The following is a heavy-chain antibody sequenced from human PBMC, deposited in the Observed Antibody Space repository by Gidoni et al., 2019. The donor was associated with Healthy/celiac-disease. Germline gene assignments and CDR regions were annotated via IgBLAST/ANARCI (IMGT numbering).Heavy chain of an antibody. V-gene: IGHV3-30-3*01. CDR2: ISYDGSNK. J-gene: IGHJ6*02. CDR3: ARDFDGSGFRGYYGMDV. D-gene: IGHD3-10*01. CDR1: GFTFSSYA. Sequence: QVQLVESGGGVVQPGRSLRLSCAASGFTFSSYAMHWVRQAPGKGLERVAVISYDGSNKYYADSVKGRFTISRDNSKNTLYLQMNSLRAEDTAVYYCARDFDGSGFRGYYGMDVWGQGTTVTVSS.